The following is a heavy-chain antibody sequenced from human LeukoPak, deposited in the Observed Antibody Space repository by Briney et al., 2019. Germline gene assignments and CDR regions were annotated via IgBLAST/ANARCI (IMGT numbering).Heavy chain of an antibody. D-gene: IGHD3-10*01. V-gene: IGHV2-5*02. J-gene: IGHJ4*02. Sequence: SGPTLVNPTQTLTLTCTFSGFSLSTSGVGVGWIRQPPGKALEWLALIYWDDDKRYSPSLKSRLTITKDTSKNQVVLTMTNMDPADTATYYCAHTLYYYDSGSGNYFDYWGQGTLVTVSS. CDR2: IYWDDDK. CDR1: GFSLSTSGVG. CDR3: AHTLYYYDSGSGNYFDY.